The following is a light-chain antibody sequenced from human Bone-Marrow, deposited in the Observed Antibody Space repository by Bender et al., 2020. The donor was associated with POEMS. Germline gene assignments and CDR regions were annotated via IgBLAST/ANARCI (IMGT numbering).Light chain of an antibody. Sequence: QFVLTQPPSVSGAPGQRVTISCTGSSSNIGTNDVHWYQQLPGTAPKLLIYGNTHRPSGVPARFSASKSGTSASLAITGLRAEDEADYYCQSYDSRLSGSGVFGGGTKLTVL. CDR1: SSNIGTND. CDR3: QSYDSRLSGSGV. J-gene: IGLJ3*02. V-gene: IGLV1-40*01. CDR2: GNT.